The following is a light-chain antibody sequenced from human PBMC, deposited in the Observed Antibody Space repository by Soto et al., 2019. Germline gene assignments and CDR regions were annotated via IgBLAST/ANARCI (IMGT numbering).Light chain of an antibody. CDR2: EVN. Sequence: QSALIQPASVSGSPGQSLIISCTGTGGDFGSSTYVCWYQQHSDKAPKVVIYEVNKRPSGVSSRFSGAKSGSTASLTISGLQGDDEATYFCSSYTTTNSWVFGGGTKLTVL. V-gene: IGLV2-14*01. CDR1: GGDFGSSTY. CDR3: SSYTTTNSWV. J-gene: IGLJ3*02.